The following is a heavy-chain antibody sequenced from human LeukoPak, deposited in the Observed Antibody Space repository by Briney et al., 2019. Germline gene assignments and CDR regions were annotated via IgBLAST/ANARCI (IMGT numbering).Heavy chain of an antibody. J-gene: IGHJ4*02. V-gene: IGHV3-53*01. CDR2: IYTAGST. CDR3: ARDSNSSGYYYDFDY. CDR1: GFTVSSDD. Sequence: GGSLRLSCAASGFTVSSDDMSWVRQAPGKGLEWVSVIYTAGSTYYADSVKGRFTISRDNAKNSLYLQMNSLRAEDTAVYYCARDSNSSGYYYDFDYWGQGTLVTVSS. D-gene: IGHD3-22*01.